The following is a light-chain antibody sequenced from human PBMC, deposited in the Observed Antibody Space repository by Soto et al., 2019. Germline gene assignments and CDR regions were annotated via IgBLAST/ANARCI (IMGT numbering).Light chain of an antibody. J-gene: IGKJ5*01. CDR2: GAS. CDR1: QSVSASQ. Sequence: AARATLSCRPIQSVSASQLAWYQQQPGQAPRLLIYGASSRATGIPDRFSGSGSGTDCTLTIRSLEPEDLGVYYCHHRQYSSCYTVG. V-gene: IGKV3D-20*02. CDR3: HHRQYSSCYT.